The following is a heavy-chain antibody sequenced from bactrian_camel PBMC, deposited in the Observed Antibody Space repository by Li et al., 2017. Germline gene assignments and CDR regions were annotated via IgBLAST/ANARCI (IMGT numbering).Heavy chain of an antibody. V-gene: IGHV3S53*01. CDR2: IDSYGVK. J-gene: IGHJ4*01. CDR1: GYSYSRIC. CDR3: QTSDGL. Sequence: QVQLVESGGGLVQPGGSLRLSCVASGYSYSRICMGWFRQAPGKEREAVATIDSYGVKKYAGSVNGRFIISKDNDKSTLWLAMDSLKPEDTAMYFCQTSDGLRGQGTQVTVS. D-gene: IGHD3*01.